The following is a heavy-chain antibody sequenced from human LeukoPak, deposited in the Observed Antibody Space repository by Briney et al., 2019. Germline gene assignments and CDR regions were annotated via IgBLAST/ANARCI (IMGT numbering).Heavy chain of an antibody. CDR3: ARELGVLWELLGHDAFDI. J-gene: IGHJ3*02. D-gene: IGHD1-26*01. V-gene: IGHV1-18*01. CDR1: GYTFTSYG. CDR2: ISAYNGNT. Sequence: GASVKVSCKASGYTFTSYGISWVRQAPGQGLEWMGWISAYNGNTNYAQKLQGRVTMTTDTSTSTAYMELRSLRSDDTAVYYCARELGVLWELLGHDAFDIWGQGTMVTVSS.